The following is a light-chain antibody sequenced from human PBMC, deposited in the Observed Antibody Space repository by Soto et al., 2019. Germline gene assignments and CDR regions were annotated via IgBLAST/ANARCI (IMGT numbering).Light chain of an antibody. V-gene: IGKV3-11*01. Sequence: EIVLTQFPATLSLSPGDRATLSCRASQSVPSYLAWYQQKPGQAPRLLVYDISNRATGIPARFTGSGSGTDFTLTISSLEPEDSAVYYCQQRNAWRRNTFGRGTKLEI. J-gene: IGKJ2*01. CDR1: QSVPSY. CDR2: DIS. CDR3: QQRNAWRRNT.